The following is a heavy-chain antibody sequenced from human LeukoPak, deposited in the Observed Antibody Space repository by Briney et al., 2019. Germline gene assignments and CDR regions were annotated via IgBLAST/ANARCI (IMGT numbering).Heavy chain of an antibody. D-gene: IGHD2-21*01. CDR1: GFTFSNYW. CDR3: ARDIYGGHDY. CDR2: INQDGSEK. Sequence: GGSLRLSCAASGFTFSNYWMSWVRQAPGKGLEWVANINQDGSEKSYVDSVEGRFTISRDNAKKSLYLHVNSLRAEDTAVYYCARDIYGGHDYWGQGTLVTVSS. J-gene: IGHJ4*02. V-gene: IGHV3-7*04.